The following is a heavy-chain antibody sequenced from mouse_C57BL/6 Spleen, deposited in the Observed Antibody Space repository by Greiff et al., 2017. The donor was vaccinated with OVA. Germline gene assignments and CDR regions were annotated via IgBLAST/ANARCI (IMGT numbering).Heavy chain of an antibody. Sequence: VQLQQSGPELVKPGASVKMSCKASGYTFTDYNMHWVKQSHGKSLEWIGYINPNNGGTSYNQKFKGKATLTVNKSSSTAYMELRSLTSEDSAVYYCASGWHSSGYPYYYAMDYWGQGTSVTVSS. V-gene: IGHV1-22*01. CDR3: ASGWHSSGYPYYYAMDY. CDR2: INPNNGGT. D-gene: IGHD3-1*01. CDR1: GYTFTDYN. J-gene: IGHJ4*01.